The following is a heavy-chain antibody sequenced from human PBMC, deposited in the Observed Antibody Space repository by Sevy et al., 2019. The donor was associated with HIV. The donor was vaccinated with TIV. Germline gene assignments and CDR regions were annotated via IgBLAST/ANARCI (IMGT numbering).Heavy chain of an antibody. Sequence: GGSLRLSCEASGLTFSAYGMHWVRQAPGKGLEWVANIWYDGSKKYYADSVKGRFTISRDNSKNTLYLQMNSLRAEDTALYYCAREGVPAAIGFDYWGQGSLVTVSS. CDR3: AREGVPAAIGFDY. J-gene: IGHJ4*02. CDR2: IWYDGSKK. V-gene: IGHV3-33*01. D-gene: IGHD2-2*01. CDR1: GLTFSAYG.